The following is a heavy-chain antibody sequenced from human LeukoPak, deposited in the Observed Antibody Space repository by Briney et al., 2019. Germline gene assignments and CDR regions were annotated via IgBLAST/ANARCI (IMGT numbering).Heavy chain of an antibody. V-gene: IGHV3-33*01. Sequence: PGTSLRLSCAASGFIFSNYGMQWVRKAPGKGLEWMGIIWFDGSKTYYADSVKGRFTISRDNSKNTVYLQMNSLRDEDTAVYYCAMRFDYWGRGTLVTVSS. CDR3: AMRFDY. CDR2: IWFDGSKT. CDR1: GFIFSNYG. J-gene: IGHJ4*02.